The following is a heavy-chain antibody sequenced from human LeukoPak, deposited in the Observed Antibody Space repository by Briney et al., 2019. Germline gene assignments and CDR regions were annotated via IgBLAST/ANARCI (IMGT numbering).Heavy chain of an antibody. V-gene: IGHV3-74*01. CDR2: INSDGSST. D-gene: IGHD6-19*01. Sequence: PGGSLRLSCAASGFTFSNYWMHWVRQAPGKGLVWVSRINSDGSSTRYADSVKGRFTISRDNSKNTLYLQMNSLRVEDTAVYYCAKVSSGWGYWYFDLWGRGTLVTVSS. CDR1: GFTFSNYW. CDR3: AKVSSGWGYWYFDL. J-gene: IGHJ2*01.